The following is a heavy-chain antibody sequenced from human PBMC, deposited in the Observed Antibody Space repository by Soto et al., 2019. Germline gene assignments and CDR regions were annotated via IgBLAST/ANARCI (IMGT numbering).Heavy chain of an antibody. Sequence: VQLVDSGGGLVQPGGSLRLSCAASGFTFSSDWMSWVRQAPGKGLEWVASIKQDGTDKYYVGSVKGRFTISRDNAKKSLYLQMNSLRVEDTAVYYCARGAYWGQGTLVTVSS. J-gene: IGHJ4*02. V-gene: IGHV3-7*01. CDR1: GFTFSSDW. CDR3: ARGAY. CDR2: IKQDGTDK.